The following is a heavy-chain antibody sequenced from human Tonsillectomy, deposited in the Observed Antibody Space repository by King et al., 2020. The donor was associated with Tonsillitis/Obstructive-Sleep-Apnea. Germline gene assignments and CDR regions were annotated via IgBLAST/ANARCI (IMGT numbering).Heavy chain of an antibody. CDR1: GYTFTGYY. D-gene: IGHD4-11*01. V-gene: IGHV1-2*06. Sequence: VQLVQSGAEVKKPGASVKVSCKASGYTFTGYYMHWVRQAPGQGLEWMGRINPNSGGTNYAQKFQGRVTMTRDTSISTAYMELSRLRSDDTAVYYCAREQGDEYSNPYNWFDPWGQGTLVTVSS. J-gene: IGHJ5*02. CDR3: AREQGDEYSNPYNWFDP. CDR2: INPNSGGT.